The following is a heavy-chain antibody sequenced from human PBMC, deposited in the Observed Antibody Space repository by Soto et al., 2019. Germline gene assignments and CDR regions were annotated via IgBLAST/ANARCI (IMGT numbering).Heavy chain of an antibody. CDR1: GFTFSSYW. J-gene: IGHJ4*02. CDR3: ARVFGYSSSWYYFDY. CDR2: INSDGSST. D-gene: IGHD6-13*01. Sequence: PGGSLRLSCAASGFTFSSYWMHWVRQAPGKGLVWVSRINSDGSSTNYADSVKGRFTISRDNAKNTLYLQMNSLRAEDTAVYYCARVFGYSSSWYYFDYWGQGTLVTVSS. V-gene: IGHV3-74*01.